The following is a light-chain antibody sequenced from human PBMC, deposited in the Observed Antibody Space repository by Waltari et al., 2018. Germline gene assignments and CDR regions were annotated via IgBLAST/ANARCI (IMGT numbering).Light chain of an antibody. J-gene: IGKJ3*01. CDR1: QNIYYN. Sequence: IQMTQYPSVLSASVGDRVTISCRASQNIYYNLAWYQQRPGKAPKLLIFAASTLHSGIPSRFSGSGSKTDFTLTISSLQPEDSAIYYCQHYYDNPFTFGPGTTLDIK. V-gene: IGKV1-6*01. CDR2: AAS. CDR3: QHYYDNPFT.